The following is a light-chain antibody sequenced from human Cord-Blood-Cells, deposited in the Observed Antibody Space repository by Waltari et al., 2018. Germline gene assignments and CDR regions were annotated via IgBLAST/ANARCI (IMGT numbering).Light chain of an antibody. J-gene: IGKJ2*01. CDR2: GAS. Sequence: ILLTLSPGPLSLSSGARAPLSCRASQSVSSSYLAWYQQKPGQAPRLLIYGASSRATGIPDRFSGSGSGTDFTLTISRLEPEDFAGYYCQQYGSSPYTFGQGTKLEIK. CDR3: QQYGSSPYT. V-gene: IGKV3-20*01. CDR1: QSVSSSY.